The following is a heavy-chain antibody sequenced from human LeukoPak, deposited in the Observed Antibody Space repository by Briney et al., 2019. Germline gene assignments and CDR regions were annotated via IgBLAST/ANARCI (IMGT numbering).Heavy chain of an antibody. CDR3: ARDSELGLAAAGTETFDY. J-gene: IGHJ4*02. CDR2: MNWNGGST. D-gene: IGHD6-13*01. V-gene: IGHV3-20*04. Sequence: GGSLRLSCAASGFTFDDYGMSWVRQAPGKGLEWVAGMNWNGGSTVYADSVKGRCTISRSNAKDSLYLQMTSLRAEDTALYYCARDSELGLAAAGTETFDYWGKGTLVTVSS. CDR1: GFTFDDYG.